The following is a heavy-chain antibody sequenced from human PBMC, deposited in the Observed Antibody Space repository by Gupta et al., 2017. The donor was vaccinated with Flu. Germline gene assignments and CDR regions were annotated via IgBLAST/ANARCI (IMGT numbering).Heavy chain of an antibody. V-gene: IGHV4-34*01. CDR3: ARKKIAAAGTGFDY. CDR2: INHSGST. CDR1: GGSFSGSS. D-gene: IGHD6-13*01. Sequence: QVQLQQRGAGLLTPSATLSLTRAVDGGSFSGSSLRWIRQPPGKGLEWIGEINHSGSTNYNPSLKSRVTISADTSKNQFSLKLSSVTAADTAVYYCARKKIAAAGTGFDYWGQGTLVTVSS. J-gene: IGHJ4*02.